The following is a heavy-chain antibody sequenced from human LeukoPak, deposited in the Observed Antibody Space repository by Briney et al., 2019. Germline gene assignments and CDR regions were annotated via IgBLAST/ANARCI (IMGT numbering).Heavy chain of an antibody. V-gene: IGHV4-39*01. Sequence: PSETLSLTCTVSGGSISSSSYYWGWIRQPPGKGLEWIGSIYYSGSTYYNPSLKSRVTISVDTSKNQFSLKLSSVTAADTAVYYCARLEFSWDYYGMDVWGQGTTVTVSS. J-gene: IGHJ6*02. CDR3: ARLEFSWDYYGMDV. CDR2: IYYSGST. D-gene: IGHD2/OR15-2a*01. CDR1: GGSISSSSYY.